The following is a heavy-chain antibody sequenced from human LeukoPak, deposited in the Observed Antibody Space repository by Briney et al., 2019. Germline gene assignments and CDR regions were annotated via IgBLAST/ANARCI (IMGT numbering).Heavy chain of an antibody. D-gene: IGHD2-2*01. Sequence: GGSLRLSCAASGFTFSDYYMSWIRQAPGKGLEWVSYISSSGSTIYYADSVKGRFTISRDNAKNSLYLQTNSLRAEDTAVYYCARVVVVPEGTFDYWGQGTLVTVSS. CDR2: ISSSGSTI. J-gene: IGHJ4*02. CDR1: GFTFSDYY. CDR3: ARVVVVPEGTFDY. V-gene: IGHV3-11*01.